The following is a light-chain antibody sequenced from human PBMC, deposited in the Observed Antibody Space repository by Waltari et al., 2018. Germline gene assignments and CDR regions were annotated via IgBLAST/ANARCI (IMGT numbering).Light chain of an antibody. Sequence: EIVMTQSPATLSVSPGERATLSCRASQSVSSNLAWYQQKPGQAPRLLIYGPSTRATGIPARFSGSGSGTEFTLTISSLQSEDFAVYYCQQYYDSPLTFGGGTKVEIK. J-gene: IGKJ4*01. CDR3: QQYYDSPLT. CDR1: QSVSSN. CDR2: GPS. V-gene: IGKV3-15*01.